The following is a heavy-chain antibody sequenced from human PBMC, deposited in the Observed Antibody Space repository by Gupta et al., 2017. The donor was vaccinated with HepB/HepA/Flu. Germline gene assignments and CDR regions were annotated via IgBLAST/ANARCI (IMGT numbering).Heavy chain of an antibody. Sequence: EVQLVESGGGLVQPGGSLRLSCAASGFTVSSSYMSWVRQAQGRGLEWVSIIYSGGSTYYADSVKGRFTISRDNSKNTLYLQMNSLRAEDTAVYYCASAPGITEAGTYYYNYGMDVWGQGTTVTVSS. D-gene: IGHD6-13*01. CDR3: ASAPGITEAGTYYYNYGMDV. V-gene: IGHV3-66*01. CDR1: GFTVSSSY. CDR2: IYSGGST. J-gene: IGHJ6*02.